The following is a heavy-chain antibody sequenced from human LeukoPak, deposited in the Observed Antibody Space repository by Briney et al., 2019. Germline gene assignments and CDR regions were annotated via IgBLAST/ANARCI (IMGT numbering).Heavy chain of an antibody. J-gene: IGHJ4*02. CDR3: ARSPRYGSGSFQI. Sequence: GGSLRLSCAASGFTFSSYSMNWVRQAPGKGLEWVSYISSSSSTIYYADSVKGRFTISRDNAKNSLYLQMNSLRAEDTAVYYCARSPRYGSGSFQIWGQGTLVTVSS. CDR1: GFTFSSYS. CDR2: ISSSSSTI. V-gene: IGHV3-48*04. D-gene: IGHD3-10*01.